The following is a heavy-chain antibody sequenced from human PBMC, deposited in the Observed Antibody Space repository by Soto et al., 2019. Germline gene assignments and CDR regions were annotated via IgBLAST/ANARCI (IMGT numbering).Heavy chain of an antibody. D-gene: IGHD5-18*01. CDR1: GYTFTSYG. J-gene: IGHJ4*02. CDR3: ASSLLVGYGLEGESD. Sequence: QVQLVQSGAEVKKPGASVKVSCKASGYTFTSYGISWVRQAPGQGLEWMGWISAYNGNTNYAQKLQGRVTMTTDTSTSTAYMELRILRSDDTAGYYWASSLLVGYGLEGESDWGQGTLVTVSS. CDR2: ISAYNGNT. V-gene: IGHV1-18*01.